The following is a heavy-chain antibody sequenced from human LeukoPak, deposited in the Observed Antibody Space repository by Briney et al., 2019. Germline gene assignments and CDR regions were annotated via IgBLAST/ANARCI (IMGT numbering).Heavy chain of an antibody. J-gene: IGHJ5*02. CDR3: ARGRSSWYGRWFDP. CDR2: MNPNSGNT. V-gene: IGHV1-8*01. Sequence: ASVKVSCKASGYTFTSYDINWVRQATGQGLEWMGWMNPNSGNTGYAQKFQGRVTMTRNTSISTAYMELSSLRSEDTAVYYCARGRSSWYGRWFDPWGQGTLVTVSS. D-gene: IGHD6-13*01. CDR1: GYTFTSYD.